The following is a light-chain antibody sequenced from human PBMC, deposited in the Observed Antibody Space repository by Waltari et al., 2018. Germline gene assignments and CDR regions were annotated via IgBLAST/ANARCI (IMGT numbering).Light chain of an antibody. CDR2: VAS. J-gene: IGKJ3*01. CDR1: QDISNF. CDR3: LQYESEPFT. V-gene: IGKV1-17*01. Sequence: DIQMTQSPSSLSASVGDRVTITCRASQDISNFLSWYQQKPGKAPKRLISVASSLESGVPSRFRGSGSGTEFTLTITSLQPEDFAAYFYLQYESEPFTFGPGTKLDIK.